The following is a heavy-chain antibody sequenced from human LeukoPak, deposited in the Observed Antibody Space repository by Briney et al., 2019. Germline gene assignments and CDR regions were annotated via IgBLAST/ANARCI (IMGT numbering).Heavy chain of an antibody. CDR2: IYHSGGT. V-gene: IGHV4-38-2*01. J-gene: IGHJ4*02. CDR1: GYSISSGYH. D-gene: IGHD6-13*01. CDR3: ARRPFSSSRYYFDY. Sequence: SETLSLTCAVSGYSISSGYHWGWIRQPPGKGLEWIGSIYHSGGTYYNPSLKSRITISVDTSKNQFSLKLSSVTAADTAVYYCARRPFSSSRYYFDYWGQGTLVTVSS.